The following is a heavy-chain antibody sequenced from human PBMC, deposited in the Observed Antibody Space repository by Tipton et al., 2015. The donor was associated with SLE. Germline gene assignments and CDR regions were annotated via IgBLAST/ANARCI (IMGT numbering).Heavy chain of an antibody. CDR3: ARLRRDGYNFDAFDI. V-gene: IGHV4-61*05. CDR2: FYYSGST. D-gene: IGHD5-24*01. Sequence: TLSLTCTVSGASISSNSYYWGWIRQPPGKGLEWIGNFYYSGSTNYNPSLKSRVTISVDTSKNQFSLKLSSVTAADTAVYYCARLRRDGYNFDAFDIWGQGTMVTVSS. CDR1: GASISSNSYY. J-gene: IGHJ3*02.